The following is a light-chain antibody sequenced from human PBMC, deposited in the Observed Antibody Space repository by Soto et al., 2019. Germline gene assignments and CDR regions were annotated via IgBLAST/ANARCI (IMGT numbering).Light chain of an antibody. CDR1: QSISSW. Sequence: DIQMTHSPSTLSASVLYIVTITFRSSQSISSWLAWYQQKPGKAPKLLIYKASSLESGVPSRFSGSGSGTDFTLTISNLGPEDFAVYYCQQNSHWPPWKFGQGTKVDIK. CDR3: QQNSHWPPWK. V-gene: IGKV1-5*03. CDR2: KAS. J-gene: IGKJ1*01.